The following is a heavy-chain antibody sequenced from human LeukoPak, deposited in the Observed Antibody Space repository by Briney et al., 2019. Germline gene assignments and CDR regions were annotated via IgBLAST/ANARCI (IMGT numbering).Heavy chain of an antibody. CDR3: ARDRRGYSYGSDY. Sequence: GGSLRLSCAASGFTFSSYSMNWVRQAPGKGLEWVSSISSSSSYIYYADSVKGRFTISRDNAQNSLYLQMNSLRAEDTAVYYCARDRRGYSYGSDYWGQGTLVTVSS. V-gene: IGHV3-21*01. J-gene: IGHJ4*02. CDR1: GFTFSSYS. CDR2: ISSSSSYI. D-gene: IGHD5-18*01.